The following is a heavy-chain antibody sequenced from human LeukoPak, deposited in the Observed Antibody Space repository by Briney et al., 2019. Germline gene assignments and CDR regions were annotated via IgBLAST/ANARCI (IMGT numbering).Heavy chain of an antibody. CDR2: MNPNSGNT. CDR1: GYTFTSYD. D-gene: IGHD3-22*01. V-gene: IGHV1-8*01. J-gene: IGHJ3*02. CDR3: ARVFRAYYDSSGYYPPLVAFDI. Sequence: ASVKVSCKASGYTFTSYDINWVRQATGQGLEWMGWMNPNSGNTGYAQKFQDRVTMTRNTSISTAYMELSSLRSEDTAVYYCARVFRAYYDSSGYYPPLVAFDIWGQGTMVTVSS.